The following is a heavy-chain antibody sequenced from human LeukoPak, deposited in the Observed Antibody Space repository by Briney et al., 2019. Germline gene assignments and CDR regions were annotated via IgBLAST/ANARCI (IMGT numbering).Heavy chain of an antibody. V-gene: IGHV4-34*01. CDR1: GGSFSGYY. D-gene: IGHD3-10*01. J-gene: IGHJ4*02. Sequence: PSETLSLTCAAYGGSFSGYYWSWIRQPPGKGLEWIGEINHSGSTNYNPSLKSRVTISVDTSKNQFSLKLSSVTAADTAVYYCARTLLWFGESQFDYWGQGTLVTVSS. CDR3: ARTLLWFGESQFDY. CDR2: INHSGST.